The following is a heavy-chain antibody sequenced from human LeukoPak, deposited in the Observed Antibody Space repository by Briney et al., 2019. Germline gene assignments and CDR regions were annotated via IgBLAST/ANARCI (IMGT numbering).Heavy chain of an antibody. D-gene: IGHD3-10*01. J-gene: IGHJ4*02. CDR3: ARDPFHYYYGSGSF. V-gene: IGHV3-7*01. CDR1: GFTFSSYW. CDR2: IKQDGSEK. Sequence: GGSLRLSCAASGFTFSSYWMSWVRQAPGKGLEWVANIKQDGSEKYYVDSVKGRFTISRDNAKNSLYLQMNSLRAEDTAVYYCARDPFHYYYGSGSFWGQGTLVTVSS.